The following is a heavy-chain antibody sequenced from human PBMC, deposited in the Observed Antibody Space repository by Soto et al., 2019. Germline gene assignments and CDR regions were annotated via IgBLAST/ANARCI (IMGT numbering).Heavy chain of an antibody. V-gene: IGHV3-33*01. CDR3: TGRLYYYDSSGYYYVDAFDI. D-gene: IGHD3-22*01. Sequence: GGSLRLSCAASGFTFSSYGMHWVRQAPGKGLEWVAVIWCDGGNKYYADSVKGRFTISRDNSKNTLYLQMNSLRAEDTAVYYCTGRLYYYDSSGYYYVDAFDIWGQGTMVTVSS. J-gene: IGHJ3*02. CDR1: GFTFSSYG. CDR2: IWCDGGNK.